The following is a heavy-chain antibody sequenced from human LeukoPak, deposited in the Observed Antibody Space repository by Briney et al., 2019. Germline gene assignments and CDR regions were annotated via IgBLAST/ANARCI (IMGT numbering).Heavy chain of an antibody. V-gene: IGHV3-23*01. CDR3: AKGGPTGSNYFDF. Sequence: GGSLRLSCAASEFTFDNYAMSWVRQAPGKGLEWVSVISGSGYYSYYADSVKGRFAVSRDNSKTTLYLQMNSLRADDTAVYYCAKGGPTGSNYFDFWGQGTLVTVSS. J-gene: IGHJ4*02. D-gene: IGHD1-26*01. CDR1: EFTFDNYA. CDR2: ISGSGYYS.